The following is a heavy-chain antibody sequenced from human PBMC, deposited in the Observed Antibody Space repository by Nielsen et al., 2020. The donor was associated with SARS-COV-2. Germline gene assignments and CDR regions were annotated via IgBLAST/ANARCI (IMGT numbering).Heavy chain of an antibody. V-gene: IGHV5-51*01. J-gene: IGHJ4*02. CDR2: IYPGDSDI. CDR1: GYSFTSYW. CDR3: GRLRDRFSSGWHLDY. Sequence: KVSCKGSGYSFTSYWISWVRQMPGNGLEWMGTIYPGDSDIRYSPSFQGQVTISVDKSINTAYLQWSSLRASDSAIYYCGRLRDRFSSGWHLDYWGQGTLVTVSS. D-gene: IGHD6-25*01.